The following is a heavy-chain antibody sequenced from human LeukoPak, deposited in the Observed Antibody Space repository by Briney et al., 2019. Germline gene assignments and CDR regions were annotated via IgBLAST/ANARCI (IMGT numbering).Heavy chain of an antibody. CDR1: GGTFSSYA. CDR2: ISAYNGNT. CDR3: ARVSEEYCSSTSCYEGTNWFDP. V-gene: IGHV1-18*01. D-gene: IGHD2-2*01. Sequence: GASVKVSCKASGGTFSSYAISWVRQAPGQGLEWMGWISAYNGNTNYAQKLRGRVTMTTDTSTSTAYMELRSLRSDDTAVYYCARVSEEYCSSTSCYEGTNWFDPWGQGTLVTVSS. J-gene: IGHJ5*02.